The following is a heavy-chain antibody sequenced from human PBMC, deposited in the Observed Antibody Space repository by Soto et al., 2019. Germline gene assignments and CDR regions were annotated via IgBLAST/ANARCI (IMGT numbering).Heavy chain of an antibody. CDR1: GYTFTSYG. V-gene: IGHV1-18*01. D-gene: IGHD3-3*01. Sequence: ASVKVSCKASGYTFTSYGISWVRHAPGQGLEWMGWISAYNGNTNYAQKLQGRVTMTTDTSTSTAYMELRSLRSDDTAVYYCARDKSGYYTDWFDPWGQGTLVTVSS. CDR3: ARDKSGYYTDWFDP. J-gene: IGHJ5*02. CDR2: ISAYNGNT.